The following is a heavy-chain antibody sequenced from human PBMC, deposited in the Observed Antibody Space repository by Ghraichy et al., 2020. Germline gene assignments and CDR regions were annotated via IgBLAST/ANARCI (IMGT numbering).Heavy chain of an antibody. CDR2: ISYDGNNK. CDR3: AKDGGYDSYFDY. D-gene: IGHD5-12*01. Sequence: GESLNISCAASGFTFSSYGMHWVRQAPGKELEWVAVISYDGNNKHYADSVKGRFTISRDNSKNTLYLQMNSLRAEDTAVYYCAKDGGYDSYFDYWGQGSLVTVSS. J-gene: IGHJ4*02. CDR1: GFTFSSYG. V-gene: IGHV3-30*18.